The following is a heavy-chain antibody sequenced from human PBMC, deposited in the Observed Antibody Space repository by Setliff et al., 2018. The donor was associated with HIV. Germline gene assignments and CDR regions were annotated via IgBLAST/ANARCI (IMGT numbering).Heavy chain of an antibody. Sequence: PSETLSLTCTVSGGSISGYYWSWIRQPAGKGLEWIGRIYPSGSTSYNPSLQSRVVMSVDTSKNQFSLRLISVTAADTAVYFCARVSKGDYGGNFDPWGQGTLVTVSS. CDR1: GGSISGYY. CDR2: IYPSGST. J-gene: IGHJ5*02. CDR3: ARVSKGDYGGNFDP. V-gene: IGHV4-4*07. D-gene: IGHD4-17*01.